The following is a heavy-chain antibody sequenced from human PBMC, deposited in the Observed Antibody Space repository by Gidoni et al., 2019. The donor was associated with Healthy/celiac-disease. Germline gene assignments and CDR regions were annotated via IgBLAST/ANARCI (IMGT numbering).Heavy chain of an antibody. J-gene: IGHJ4*02. V-gene: IGHV3-33*01. CDR1: GFTFSSYG. CDR3: ARDPAPAGSSRKAGTRDADPDY. CDR2: IWYDGSNK. D-gene: IGHD6-19*01. Sequence: QVQLVESGGGVVQPGRSLRLSCAASGFTFSSYGMHWARQAPGKGLEWVAVIWYDGSNKYYADSVKGRFTISRDNSKNTLYLQMNSLRAEDTAVYYCARDPAPAGSSRKAGTRDADPDYWGQGTLVTVSS.